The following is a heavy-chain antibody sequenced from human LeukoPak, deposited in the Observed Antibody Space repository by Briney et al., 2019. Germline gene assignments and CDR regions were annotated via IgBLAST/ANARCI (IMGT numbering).Heavy chain of an antibody. J-gene: IGHJ4*02. Sequence: GGSLRLSCTVSGFTVSTNSMGWVRQAPGEGLGWVSFIYSDNTHYSDSVKGRFTISRDNSKNTVYLQVISLTAEDTAVYYCAKDDAWLRFGEWSQGTLVTVSS. CDR3: AKDDAWLRFGE. CDR2: IYSDNT. CDR1: GFTVSTNS. V-gene: IGHV3-53*01. D-gene: IGHD3-10*01.